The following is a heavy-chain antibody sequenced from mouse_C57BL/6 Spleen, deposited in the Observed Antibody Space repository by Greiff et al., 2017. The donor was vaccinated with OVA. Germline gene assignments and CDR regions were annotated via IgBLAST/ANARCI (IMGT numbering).Heavy chain of an antibody. CDR2: IDPETGGT. Sequence: VQLQQSGAELVRPGASVTLSCKASGYTFTDYEMHWVKQTPVHGLEWIGAIDPETGGTAYNQKFKGKAILTADKSSSTAYMELRSLTSEDSAVYYCTRSGTGTEGFDYWGQGTTLTVSS. D-gene: IGHD4-1*01. V-gene: IGHV1-15*01. CDR3: TRSGTGTEGFDY. CDR1: GYTFTDYE. J-gene: IGHJ2*01.